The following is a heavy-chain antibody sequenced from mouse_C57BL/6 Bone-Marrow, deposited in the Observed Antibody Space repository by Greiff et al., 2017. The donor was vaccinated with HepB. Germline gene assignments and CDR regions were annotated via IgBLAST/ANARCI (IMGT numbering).Heavy chain of an antibody. D-gene: IGHD2-4*01. CDR3: ARPPYYDYDPAWFAY. CDR1: GYTFTDYY. CDR2: INPYNGGT. Sequence: LVEPGASVKMSCKASGYTFTDYYMNWVKQSHGKSLEWIGVINPYNGGTSYNQKFKGKATLTVDKSSSTAYMELNSLTSEDSAVYYCARPPYYDYDPAWFAYWGQGTLVTVSA. V-gene: IGHV1-19*01. J-gene: IGHJ3*01.